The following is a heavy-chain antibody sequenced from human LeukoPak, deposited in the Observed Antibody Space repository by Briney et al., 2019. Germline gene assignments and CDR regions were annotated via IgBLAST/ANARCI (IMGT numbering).Heavy chain of an antibody. CDR3: AKEKQRNFDY. CDR1: GFTFSNYA. J-gene: IGHJ4*02. CDR2: ISGSGDST. V-gene: IGHV3-23*01. Sequence: PGGSLRLSCAASGFTFSNYAMSWVRQAPGKGREWVSGISGSGDSTYYGDSVKGRFTISRDNSKNTLYLQMNSLRAEDTAVYYCAKEKQRNFDYWGQRTLVTVSS.